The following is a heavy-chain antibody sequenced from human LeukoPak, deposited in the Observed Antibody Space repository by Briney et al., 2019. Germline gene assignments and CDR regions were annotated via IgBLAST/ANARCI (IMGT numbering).Heavy chain of an antibody. J-gene: IGHJ4*02. D-gene: IGHD3-10*01. V-gene: IGHV4-39*01. CDR3: ARIFGSGSHYKYVY. CDR1: GDSISTSNYY. Sequence: PSETLSLTCTVSGDSISTSNYYWGWIRQPPGKGLEWIGSIYYSGSTYYNPSLKSRVTISVDTSKNQFSLKLNSVTAADTAVYYCARIFGSGSHYKYVYWGQGTLVTVSS. CDR2: IYYSGST.